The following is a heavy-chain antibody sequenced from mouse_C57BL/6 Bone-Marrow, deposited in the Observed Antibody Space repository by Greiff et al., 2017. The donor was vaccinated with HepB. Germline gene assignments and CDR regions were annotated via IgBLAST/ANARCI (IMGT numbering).Heavy chain of an antibody. CDR1: GYTFTSYW. Sequence: QVQLQQPGAELVMPGASVKLSCKASGYTFTSYWMHWVKQRPGQGLEWIGEIDPSDSYTNYNQKFKGKSTLTVDKSSSTAYMQLSSLTSEDSAVYYCARIETGTFAYWGQGTRVTVSA. J-gene: IGHJ3*01. D-gene: IGHD4-1*01. CDR3: ARIETGTFAY. CDR2: IDPSDSYT. V-gene: IGHV1-69*01.